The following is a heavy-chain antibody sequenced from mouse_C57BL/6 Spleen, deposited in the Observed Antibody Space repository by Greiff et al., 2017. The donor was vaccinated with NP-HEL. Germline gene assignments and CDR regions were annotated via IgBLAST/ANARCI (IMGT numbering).Heavy chain of an antibody. D-gene: IGHD2-2*01. CDR1: GFTFSSYA. J-gene: IGHJ3*01. CDR3: ARDSTTMVTTGTFAY. CDR2: ISDGGSYT. V-gene: IGHV5-4*01. Sequence: EVKVVESGGGLVKPGGSLKLSCAASGFTFSSYAMSWVRQTTEKRLEWVATISDGGSYTYYPDNVKGRFTISRDNAKNNLYLQMSHLKSEDTAMYYCARDSTTMVTTGTFAYWGQGTLVTVSA.